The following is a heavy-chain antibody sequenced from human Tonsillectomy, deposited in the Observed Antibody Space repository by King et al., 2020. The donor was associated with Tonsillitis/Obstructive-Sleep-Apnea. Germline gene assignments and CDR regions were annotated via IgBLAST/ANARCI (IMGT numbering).Heavy chain of an antibody. Sequence: VQLVESGAEVKKPGASVKGSCKASGYTFTSYYMHWVRQAPGQRLEWMGIINPSVGSTRYAEKFQGRVTMTRDTSTRPVYMDLSSLRSEVTAMYYCARGGTGDLYYLEYWGQGTPVTVSS. D-gene: IGHD7-27*01. CDR3: ARGGTGDLYYLEY. CDR2: INPSVGST. J-gene: IGHJ4*02. V-gene: IGHV1-46*01. CDR1: GYTFTSYY.